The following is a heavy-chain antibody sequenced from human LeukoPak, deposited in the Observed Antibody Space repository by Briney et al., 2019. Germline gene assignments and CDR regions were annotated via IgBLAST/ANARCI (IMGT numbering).Heavy chain of an antibody. CDR1: RGTFSSYT. Sequence: GASVKVSCKASRGTFSSYTISWVRQAPGQGLEWMGGIIPIFGTANYAQTFQGRVTITADKSTRTAYMELSSLRSRDMAVYYCARAESYYYGSGSYFAFGYWGQGTLVRVFS. CDR2: IIPIFGTA. CDR3: ARAESYYYGSGSYFAFGY. D-gene: IGHD3-10*01. V-gene: IGHV1-69*06. J-gene: IGHJ4*02.